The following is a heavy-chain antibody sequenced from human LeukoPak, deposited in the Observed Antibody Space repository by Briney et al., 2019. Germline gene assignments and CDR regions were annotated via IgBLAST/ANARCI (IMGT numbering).Heavy chain of an antibody. J-gene: IGHJ4*02. V-gene: IGHV3-30*18. CDR2: ISYDGSNK. D-gene: IGHD5-12*01. CDR3: AKGSNRGVATIDY. Sequence: PGGSLRLSCAASGFTFSTYAMSWVRQAPGKGLEWVAVISYDGSNKYYADSVKGRFTISRDNSKNTLFLQMNSLRAEDTAVYYCAKGSNRGVATIDYWGQGTLVTVSS. CDR1: GFTFSTYA.